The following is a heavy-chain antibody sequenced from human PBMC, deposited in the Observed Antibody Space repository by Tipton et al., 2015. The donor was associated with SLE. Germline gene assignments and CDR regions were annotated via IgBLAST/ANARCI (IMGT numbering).Heavy chain of an antibody. CDR2: IYHSGST. Sequence: TLSLTCTVSGYSITSGYYWGWIRQPPGKGLEWIGSIYHSGSTYYNPSLKSRVTISVDTSKNQFSLKLSSVTAADTAVYYCARHRGDFDYWGHGTLVTVSS. V-gene: IGHV4-38-2*02. D-gene: IGHD3-16*01. J-gene: IGHJ4*01. CDR1: GYSITSGYY. CDR3: ARHRGDFDY.